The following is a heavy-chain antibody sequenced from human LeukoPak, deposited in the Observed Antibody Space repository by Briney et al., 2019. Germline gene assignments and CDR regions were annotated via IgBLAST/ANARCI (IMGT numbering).Heavy chain of an antibody. V-gene: IGHV3-23*01. D-gene: IGHD3-10*01. CDR1: GFTFSSYA. CDR3: ANSGSYYYRSSFDY. CDR2: ISGSGGST. J-gene: IGHJ4*02. Sequence: GGSLRLSCAASGFTFSSYAMSWVRQAPGKGLEWVSAISGSGGSTYYADSVKGRFTISRDNSKNTLYLQMNSLRAEDTAVYYCANSGSYYYRSSFDYWGQGTLVTVSS.